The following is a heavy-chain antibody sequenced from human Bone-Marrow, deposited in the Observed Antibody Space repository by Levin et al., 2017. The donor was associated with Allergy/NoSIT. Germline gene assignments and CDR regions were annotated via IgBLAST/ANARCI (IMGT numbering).Heavy chain of an antibody. V-gene: IGHV3-21*01. Sequence: PGGSLRLSCAASGFTFSSYSMNWVRQAPGKGLEWVSSISSSSSYIYYADSVKGRFTISRDNAKNSLYLQMNSLRAEDTAVYYCARAAIAVAGPSPKYYYYGMDVWGQGTTVTVSS. J-gene: IGHJ6*02. D-gene: IGHD6-19*01. CDR1: GFTFSSYS. CDR2: ISSSSSYI. CDR3: ARAAIAVAGPSPKYYYYGMDV.